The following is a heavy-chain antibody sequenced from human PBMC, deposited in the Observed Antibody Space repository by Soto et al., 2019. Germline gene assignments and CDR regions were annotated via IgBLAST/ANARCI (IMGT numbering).Heavy chain of an antibody. CDR2: IIPILGTT. CDR3: ARGYQPMLPFDF. V-gene: IGHV1-69*13. Sequence: SVKFSCKASGNTLSSYTFTWVRQAPGKGFELLGGIIPILGTTDYARKFQDRVTMTADESTTTVYMELSGLTSEDTAIYYCARGYQPMLPFDFWGQGTLVTVSS. D-gene: IGHD2-2*01. J-gene: IGHJ4*02. CDR1: GNTLSSYT.